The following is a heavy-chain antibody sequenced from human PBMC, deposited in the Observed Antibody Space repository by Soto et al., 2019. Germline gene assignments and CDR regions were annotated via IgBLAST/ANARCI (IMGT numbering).Heavy chain of an antibody. Sequence: LRLACAAPGFNFNIHALHWIRQAPGEGLEWVAVMSPGGNSQYYADSVKGRFTISRDTSKSTLYLQMTSLRPEDTAVYYCASGAAFYYDTSRYWGQGTLVTVSS. D-gene: IGHD3-22*01. J-gene: IGHJ4*02. V-gene: IGHV3-30-3*01. CDR3: ASGAAFYYDTSRY. CDR2: MSPGGNSQ. CDR1: GFNFNIHA.